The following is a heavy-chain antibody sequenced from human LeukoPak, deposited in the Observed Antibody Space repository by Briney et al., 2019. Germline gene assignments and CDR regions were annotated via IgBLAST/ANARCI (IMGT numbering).Heavy chain of an antibody. Sequence: GGSLRLSCAASGFTFSTYWMHWVRQGSGKGLVWVSRINSEGSSTSYADSVKGRFTISRDNAKNTLYLQMSSLRAEDTAVYYCATYWRYFDWLLSDIWGLGTMVTVSS. V-gene: IGHV3-74*01. CDR1: GFTFSTYW. CDR3: ATYWRYFDWLLSDI. D-gene: IGHD3-9*01. CDR2: INSEGSST. J-gene: IGHJ3*02.